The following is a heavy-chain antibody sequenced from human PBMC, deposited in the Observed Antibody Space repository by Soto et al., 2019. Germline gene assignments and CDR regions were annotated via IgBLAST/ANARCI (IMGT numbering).Heavy chain of an antibody. CDR1: GDSFSSYF. CDR3: ARGRRGYSYGRGYYYYGMDV. J-gene: IGHJ6*02. D-gene: IGHD5-18*01. Sequence: SETLSLTCAVYGDSFSSYFWNWFRQPPGKGLEWIGEINHSGSTNYNPSLKSRVTISVDTSKNQFSLKLSSVTAADTAVYYCARGRRGYSYGRGYYYYGMDVWGQGTTVT. CDR2: INHSGST. V-gene: IGHV4-34*01.